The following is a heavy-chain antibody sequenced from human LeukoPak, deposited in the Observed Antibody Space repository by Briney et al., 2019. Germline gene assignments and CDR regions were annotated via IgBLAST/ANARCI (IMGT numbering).Heavy chain of an antibody. Sequence: GGSLTLSCAASGFTFSSYWMHWFRQAPGKGLVWVSRINSDGSSTSYADSVKGRFTISRDNAKNRLYLQMNSQRAEDTPVYYCARVRKYCTNGVCSRYYFDYWGPGTLVTVSS. J-gene: IGHJ4*02. V-gene: IGHV3-74*01. CDR2: INSDGSST. CDR1: GFTFSSYW. CDR3: ARVRKYCTNGVCSRYYFDY. D-gene: IGHD2-8*01.